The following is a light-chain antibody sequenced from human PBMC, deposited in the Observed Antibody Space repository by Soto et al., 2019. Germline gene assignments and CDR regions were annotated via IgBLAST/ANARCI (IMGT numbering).Light chain of an antibody. CDR1: QDISNF. Sequence: DIQMTQSPSSLSASVGDRVAITCQASQDISNFLNWYQQKPGKAPKLLTYDASDLETGVPSRFSGSGSGTDFTLTISSLQPEDFATYYCQQLNSYPITFGQGTRLEIK. J-gene: IGKJ5*01. CDR2: DAS. CDR3: QQLNSYPIT. V-gene: IGKV1-33*01.